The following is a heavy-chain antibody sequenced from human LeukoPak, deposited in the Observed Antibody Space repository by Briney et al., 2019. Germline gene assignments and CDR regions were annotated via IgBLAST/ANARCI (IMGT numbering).Heavy chain of an antibody. J-gene: IGHJ5*02. Sequence: GASVKVSCKASGYTFTSYDINWVRQATGQGLEWTGWMNPNSGNTGYAQKFQGRVTMTRNTSISTAYMELSSLRSEDTAVYYCARITRPLRATTWFDPWGQGTLVTVSS. D-gene: IGHD5-24*01. CDR2: MNPNSGNT. CDR3: ARITRPLRATTWFDP. CDR1: GYTFTSYD. V-gene: IGHV1-8*01.